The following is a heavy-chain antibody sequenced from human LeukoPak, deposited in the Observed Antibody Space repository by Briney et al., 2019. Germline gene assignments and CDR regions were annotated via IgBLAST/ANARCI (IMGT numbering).Heavy chain of an antibody. D-gene: IGHD3-16*01. CDR1: GFTFSSYS. V-gene: IGHV3-21*01. CDR2: ISSSSSYI. J-gene: IGHJ5*02. Sequence: GGSLGLSCAASGFTFSSYSMNWVRQAPGKGLEWVSSISSSSSYIYYADSVKGRFTISRDNAKNSLYLQMNSLRAEDTAVYYCARGGFPSSDRFFPWGQGTLVTVAS. CDR3: ARGGFPSSDRFFP.